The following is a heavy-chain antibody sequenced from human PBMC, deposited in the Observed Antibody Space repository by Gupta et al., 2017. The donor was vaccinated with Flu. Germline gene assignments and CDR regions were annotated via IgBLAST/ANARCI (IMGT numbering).Heavy chain of an antibody. CDR3: ARSGDYYYYGMDV. CDR2: IYDSGST. V-gene: IGHV4-59*08. CDR1: GGSISSYY. D-gene: IGHD3-10*01. Sequence: VQLQESGPGLLKPSETLSLTCIVSGGSISSYYWSWIRQPPGKGLEWIGYIYDSGSTNYNPSLKSRVTISVDTSKNQFSLKRSSVTAADTAVEYCARSGDYYYYGMDVWGQGTTVTVSS. J-gene: IGHJ6*02.